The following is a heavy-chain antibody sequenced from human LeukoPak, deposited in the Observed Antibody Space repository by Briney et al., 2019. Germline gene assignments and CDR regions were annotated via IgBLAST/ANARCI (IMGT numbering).Heavy chain of an antibody. Sequence: SETLSLTCAVSGGSISSSNWWSWVRQPPGKGLEWIGEIYHSGSTYYNPSLKSRVTISVDTSKNQFSLKLSSVTAADTAVYYCARHPLGLLWFGESCFDYWGQGTLVTVSS. CDR1: GGSISSSNW. CDR3: ARHPLGLLWFGESCFDY. CDR2: IYHSGST. V-gene: IGHV4-4*02. J-gene: IGHJ4*02. D-gene: IGHD3-10*01.